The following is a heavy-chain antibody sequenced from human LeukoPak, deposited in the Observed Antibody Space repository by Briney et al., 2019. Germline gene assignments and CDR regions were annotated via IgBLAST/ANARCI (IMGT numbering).Heavy chain of an antibody. Sequence: PGGSLRLSCVASGFTSSSYWMHWVRQDPRKGLVWVSRISGDGRNINYADSVRGRFTISRDNAKNSLYLQMNSLRAEDTAVYYCARERMVRGVLYRYFDYWGQGTLVTVSS. CDR3: ARERMVRGVLYRYFDY. V-gene: IGHV3-74*01. CDR1: GFTSSSYW. CDR2: ISGDGRNI. J-gene: IGHJ4*02. D-gene: IGHD3-10*01.